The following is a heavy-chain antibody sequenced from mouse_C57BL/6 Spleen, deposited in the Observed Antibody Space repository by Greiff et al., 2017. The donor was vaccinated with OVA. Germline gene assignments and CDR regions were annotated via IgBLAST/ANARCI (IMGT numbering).Heavy chain of an antibody. D-gene: IGHD2-5*01. CDR1: GYAFSSSW. Sequence: VQLQQSGPELVKPGASVKISCKASGYAFSSSWMNWVKQRPGKGLEWIGRIYPGDGDTNYNGKFKGKATLTADKSSSTAYMQLSSLTSEDSAVYFCARYSSYWYFEVWGTGTTVTVSS. J-gene: IGHJ1*03. CDR2: IYPGDGDT. V-gene: IGHV1-82*01. CDR3: ARYSSYWYFEV.